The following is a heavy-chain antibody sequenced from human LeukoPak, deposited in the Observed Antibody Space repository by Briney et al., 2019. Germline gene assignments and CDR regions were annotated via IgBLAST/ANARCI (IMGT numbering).Heavy chain of an antibody. CDR2: IYYSGST. CDR3: ARLRPRNHFWSGLNMDV. Sequence: TLSLTGTVSGGSISSYDGSWVDQPPWKVLAGISYIYYSGSTNYNPSLKSRFTISVDTSKNQFSLKLSSVTAADTAVYYCARLRPRNHFWSGLNMDVWGQGTTVTVS. V-gene: IGHV4-59*08. J-gene: IGHJ6*02. D-gene: IGHD3-3*01. CDR1: GGSISSYD.